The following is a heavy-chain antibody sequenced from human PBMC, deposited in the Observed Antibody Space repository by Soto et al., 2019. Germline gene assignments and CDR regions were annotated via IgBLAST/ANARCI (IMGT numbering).Heavy chain of an antibody. J-gene: IGHJ1*01. Sequence: ASVKVSCKASGYTLTNYYMHWVRQAPGQGLEWMGMINPSGDDTNYAQKFQGRVTMTRETSTSTVHMELSSLRSDDMAVYYCARGLFSYYDSSGALQYFPHWGQGTLVTVSS. D-gene: IGHD3-22*01. V-gene: IGHV1-46*01. CDR2: INPSGDDT. CDR3: ARGLFSYYDSSGALQYFPH. CDR1: GYTLTNYY.